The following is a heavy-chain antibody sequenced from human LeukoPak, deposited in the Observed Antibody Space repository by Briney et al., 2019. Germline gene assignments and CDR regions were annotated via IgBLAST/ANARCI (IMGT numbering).Heavy chain of an antibody. V-gene: IGHV3-30*02. J-gene: IGHJ4*02. CDR2: IRYDGSNK. CDR3: ASFLSARTIDY. D-gene: IGHD6-25*01. Sequence: GESLRLSCAASGFTFSSYGMHWVRQAPGKGLEWVAFIRYDGSNKYYADSVKGRFTISRDNSKNTLYLQMSSLRAEDTAVYYCASFLSARTIDYWGQGTLVTVSS. CDR1: GFTFSSYG.